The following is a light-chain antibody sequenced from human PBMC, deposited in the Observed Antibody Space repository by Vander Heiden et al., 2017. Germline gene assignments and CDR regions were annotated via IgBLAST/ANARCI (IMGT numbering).Light chain of an antibody. V-gene: IGLV1-44*01. J-gene: IGLJ7*01. Sequence: QSVLTQPPSASGTPGQRVPISCSGSSSNIGSNTVNWYQQLPGTAPKLLIYSNNQRPSGVPDRFSGSKSGTSASLAISGLQSEDEADYYCAAWDDSLNGPEFGGGTQLTVL. CDR2: SNN. CDR3: AAWDDSLNGPE. CDR1: SSNIGSNT.